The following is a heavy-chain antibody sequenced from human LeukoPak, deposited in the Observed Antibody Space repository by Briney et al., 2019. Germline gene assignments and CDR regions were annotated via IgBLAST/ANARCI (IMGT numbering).Heavy chain of an antibody. CDR1: GFTFSSYS. J-gene: IGHJ4*02. CDR3: ARGWDSSGYNYHFDY. Sequence: KSGGSLRLSCAASGFTFSSYSMNWVRRAPGKGLEWVSSISSSSSYIYYADSVKGRFTISRDNAKNSLYLQMNSLRAEDTAVYYCARGWDSSGYNYHFDYWGQGTLVTVSS. D-gene: IGHD3-22*01. V-gene: IGHV3-21*01. CDR2: ISSSSSYI.